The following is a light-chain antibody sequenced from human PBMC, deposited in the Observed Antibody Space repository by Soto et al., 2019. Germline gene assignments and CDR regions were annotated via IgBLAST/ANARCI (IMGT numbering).Light chain of an antibody. J-gene: IGLJ1*01. Sequence: QSVLTQPASVSGSPGQSITISCTGTSSDVGGYNYVSWYQQHPGKAPKLMIYDVSNRPSGVSNRFSGSKSGNTASLTISGLQAEDEDDYYCSSYTSSSPYVFGTGTKVTVL. V-gene: IGLV2-14*01. CDR2: DVS. CDR3: SSYTSSSPYV. CDR1: SSDVGGYNY.